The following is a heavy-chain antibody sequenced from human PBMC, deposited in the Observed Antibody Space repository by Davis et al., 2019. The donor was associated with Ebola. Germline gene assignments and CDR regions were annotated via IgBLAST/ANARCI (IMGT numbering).Heavy chain of an antibody. CDR3: ARVPRYCSGGSCYGHNWFDP. Sequence: ASVKVSCKASGYTFTSYAMHWVRQAPGQRLEWMGWINAGNGNTKYSQKFQGRVTITRDTPASTAYMELSSLRSEDTAVYYCARVPRYCSGGSCYGHNWFDPWGQGTLVTVSS. D-gene: IGHD2-15*01. CDR2: INAGNGNT. CDR1: GYTFTSYA. J-gene: IGHJ5*02. V-gene: IGHV1-3*01.